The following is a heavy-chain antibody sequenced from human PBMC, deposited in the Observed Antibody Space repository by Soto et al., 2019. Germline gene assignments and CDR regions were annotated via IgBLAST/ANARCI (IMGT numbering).Heavy chain of an antibody. V-gene: IGHV1-2*04. CDR1: GYTFTGYY. CDR2: INPNSGGT. Sequence: ASVKVSCKASGYTFTGYYMHWVRQAPGQGLEWMGWINPNSGGTNYAQKFQGWVTMTRDTSISTAYMELSRLRSDDTAVYYCARDWAAAGNGAFDIWGQGTMVTVS. J-gene: IGHJ3*02. CDR3: ARDWAAAGNGAFDI. D-gene: IGHD6-13*01.